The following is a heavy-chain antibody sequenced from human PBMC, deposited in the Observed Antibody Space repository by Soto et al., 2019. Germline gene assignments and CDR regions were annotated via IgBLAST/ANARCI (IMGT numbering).Heavy chain of an antibody. CDR2: ITSSASTR. Sequence: QVQLVESGGGLVKPGGSLRLSCAASGFTFSDYYMSWIRQAPGKGLEWISSITSSASTRYYADSMRGRFTISRDNAKNSLFLQMNSLRPEDTAVYYCAGYVGSDYDHGMDVWGQGTTVTVSS. J-gene: IGHJ6*02. CDR1: GFTFSDYY. D-gene: IGHD3-10*01. V-gene: IGHV3-11*01. CDR3: AGYVGSDYDHGMDV.